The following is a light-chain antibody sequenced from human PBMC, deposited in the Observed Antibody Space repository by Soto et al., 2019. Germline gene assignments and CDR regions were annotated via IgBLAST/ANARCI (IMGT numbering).Light chain of an antibody. CDR3: QQYGSSRFT. CDR1: QSISSSY. CDR2: GAS. V-gene: IGKV3-20*01. Sequence: EIVLTQSPGTLSLSPGERATLSCRASQSISSSYLAWYQQKPGQAPRLLVYGASSRATGIPDRFSGSGSGTDFTLTSSRLEPEDFAVDYCQQYGSSRFTFGPGTKVDIK. J-gene: IGKJ3*01.